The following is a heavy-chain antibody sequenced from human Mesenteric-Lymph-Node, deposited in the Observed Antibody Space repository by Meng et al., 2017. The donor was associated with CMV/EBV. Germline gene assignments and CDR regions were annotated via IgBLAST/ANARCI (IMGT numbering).Heavy chain of an antibody. J-gene: IGHJ4*02. V-gene: IGHV4-39*01. CDR2: IQNSGSP. CDR1: GGSISSSSYH. Sequence: SEILSPTCTVSGGSISSSSYHWGWIRQPPGKGLEWISSIQNSGSPQYNPSLKSRVTISVDASKNQFSLKVTSVTAADTAVYYCARGYFSDWWLRSIDQWGQGTLVTVSS. CDR3: ARGYFSDWWLRSIDQ. D-gene: IGHD6-19*01.